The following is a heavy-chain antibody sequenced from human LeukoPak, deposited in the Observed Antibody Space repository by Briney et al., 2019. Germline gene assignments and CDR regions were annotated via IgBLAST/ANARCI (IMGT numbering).Heavy chain of an antibody. CDR2: IYYSEST. J-gene: IGHJ4*02. D-gene: IGHD5-24*01. V-gene: IGHV4-59*01. Sequence: SETLSLTCTVSGGFISSYYWSWIRQPPGKGLEWIGYIYYSESTNYNPSLKSRVTISVDTSKNQFSLKLSSVTAADTAVYYCARGGTATTTPFDYWGQGTLVTVSS. CDR3: ARGGTATTTPFDY. CDR1: GGFISSYY.